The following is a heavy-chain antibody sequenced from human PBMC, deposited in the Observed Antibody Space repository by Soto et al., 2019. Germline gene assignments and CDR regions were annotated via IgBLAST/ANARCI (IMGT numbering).Heavy chain of an antibody. CDR3: ARDSRLQAPGRRNYYYYTMDV. Sequence: SETLSLTCTVSGGSISSYYWSWIRQPPEKGLEWIGYIYYSGSTNYNPSLKSRVTISVDTSKNQFSLKLSSVTAADTAVYYCARDSRLQAPGRRNYYYYTMDVWGQGTTATVSS. D-gene: IGHD1-1*01. V-gene: IGHV4-59*01. CDR1: GGSISSYY. CDR2: IYYSGST. J-gene: IGHJ6*02.